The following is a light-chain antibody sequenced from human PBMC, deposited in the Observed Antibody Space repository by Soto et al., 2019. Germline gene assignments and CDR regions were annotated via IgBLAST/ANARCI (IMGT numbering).Light chain of an antibody. CDR3: LSYTSANTRV. CDR1: SSDVGGYNY. Sequence: QSALTQPRSVSGSPGQSVTISCTGTSSDVGGYNYVSWYLQHPGKAPKLMIYEVNNRPSGVSNRFSGSKSGNTASLTISGLQPEDEADYYCLSYTSANTRVFGGGTKLTVL. CDR2: EVN. J-gene: IGLJ3*02. V-gene: IGLV2-14*01.